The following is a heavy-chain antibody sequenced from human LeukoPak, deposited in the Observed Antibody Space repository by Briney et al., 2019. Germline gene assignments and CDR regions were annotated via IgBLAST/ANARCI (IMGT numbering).Heavy chain of an antibody. V-gene: IGHV3-23*01. D-gene: IGHD5-12*01. CDR3: ARGPSGYHNT. CDR1: GFTFSSYA. Sequence: GGSLRLSCATSGFTFSSYAMSWVRQAPGKGLEWVSGISGSDVSTNYADSVKGRFTISRENSKNTLYLQMNSLRAEDTAVYYCARGPSGYHNTGGQGTLVTVSS. J-gene: IGHJ4*02. CDR2: ISGSDVST.